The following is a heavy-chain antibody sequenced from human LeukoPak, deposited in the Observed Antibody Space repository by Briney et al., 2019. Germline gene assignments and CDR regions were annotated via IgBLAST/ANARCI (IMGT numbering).Heavy chain of an antibody. V-gene: IGHV1-69*04. D-gene: IGHD4-4*01. CDR1: GGTFSSYA. Sequence: ASVKVSCKASGGTFSSYAISWVRQAPGQGLEWMGRIIPILGIANYAQKFQGRVTITADKSTSTAYMELSSLRSEDTAVYYCASPNYSNYYYYGMDVWGQGTTVTVSS. CDR2: IIPILGIA. J-gene: IGHJ6*02. CDR3: ASPNYSNYYYYGMDV.